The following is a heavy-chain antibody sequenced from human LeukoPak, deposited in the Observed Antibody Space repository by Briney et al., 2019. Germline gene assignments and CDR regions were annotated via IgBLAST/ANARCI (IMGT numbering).Heavy chain of an antibody. V-gene: IGHV3-23*01. J-gene: IGHJ4*02. D-gene: IGHD5-24*01. CDR2: ISGNGGSK. Sequence: GGSLRLSCAASGFTFSSFAMSWVRQAPGKGLEWVSDISGNGGSKYYADSVKGRFTISRDNSKNTLYLQMNSLRAEDTAVYYCAKEMTTNRKIDYWGQGTLVTVSS. CDR1: GFTFSSFA. CDR3: AKEMTTNRKIDY.